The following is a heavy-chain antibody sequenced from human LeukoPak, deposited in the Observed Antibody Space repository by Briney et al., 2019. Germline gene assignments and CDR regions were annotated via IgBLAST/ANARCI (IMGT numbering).Heavy chain of an antibody. CDR3: ARDLFGDPRGIDP. Sequence: ASVKVSCKASGFTFTSSAMQWVRQAPGQGLEWMGWISAYNGNTNYAQKLQGRVTMTTDTSTSTAYMELRSLRSDDTAVYYCARDLFGDPRGIDPWGQGTLVTVSS. CDR2: ISAYNGNT. V-gene: IGHV1-18*01. D-gene: IGHD3-10*01. CDR1: GFTFTSSA. J-gene: IGHJ5*02.